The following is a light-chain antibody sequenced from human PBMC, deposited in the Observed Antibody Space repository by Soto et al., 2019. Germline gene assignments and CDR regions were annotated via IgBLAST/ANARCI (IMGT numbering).Light chain of an antibody. J-gene: IGKJ1*01. Sequence: ESVLTQSPGTLSLSPGERATLSCGASQSVSNNYLAWYQQKPGQAPRLLIYGASNRATGIPDGFSGSGSGTGFTLTISRLEPEDFAVYYCQQYGSSGTFGQGTKVDIK. CDR3: QQYGSSGT. V-gene: IGKV3-20*01. CDR1: QSVSNNY. CDR2: GAS.